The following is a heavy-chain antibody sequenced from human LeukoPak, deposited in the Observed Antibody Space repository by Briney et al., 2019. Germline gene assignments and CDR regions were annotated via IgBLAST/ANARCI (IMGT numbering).Heavy chain of an antibody. CDR1: GGSISSYY. V-gene: IGHV4-59*01. CDR2: IYYSGST. CDR3: VSLTRESPPRGNRDLWSGYSDY. Sequence: SETLSLTCTVSGGSISSYYWSWIRQPPGKGLEWIGYIYYSGSTNYNPSLKSRVTISVDTSKNQFSLKLSSVTAADTAVYYCVSLTRESPPRGNRDLWSGYSDYWGQGTLVTVSS. J-gene: IGHJ4*02. D-gene: IGHD3-3*01.